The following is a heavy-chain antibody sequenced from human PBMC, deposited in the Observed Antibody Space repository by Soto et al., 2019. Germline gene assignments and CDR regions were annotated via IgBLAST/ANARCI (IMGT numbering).Heavy chain of an antibody. CDR1: GFTFRSHG. CDR3: AREGYGGEAPFDF. J-gene: IGHJ4*02. D-gene: IGHD2-21*01. V-gene: IGHV3-33*01. Sequence: QLKLVESGGGVVQPGRSLRLSCAASGFTFRSHGMHWVRQAPGKGLEWVAVIWYDGSHQYYGDFVKGRFTISRDNSKDTLSLQMYSLRAEDTAIYYCAREGYGGEAPFDFWGQGTLVTVSS. CDR2: IWYDGSHQ.